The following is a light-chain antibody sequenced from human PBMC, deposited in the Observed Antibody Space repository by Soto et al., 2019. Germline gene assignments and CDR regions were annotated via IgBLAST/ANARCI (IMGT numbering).Light chain of an antibody. CDR2: RNN. V-gene: IGLV1-47*01. CDR3: AAWDDSLSGYV. J-gene: IGLJ1*01. Sequence: QAVVTQPPSASGTPGQRVTISCSGSSSNIGSNYVYWYQQLPGTAPKLLIFRNNQRPSGVPDRFSGSKSGTSASLAISGLRAEDEADYYCAAWDDSLSGYVFGTGTQLTV. CDR1: SSNIGSNY.